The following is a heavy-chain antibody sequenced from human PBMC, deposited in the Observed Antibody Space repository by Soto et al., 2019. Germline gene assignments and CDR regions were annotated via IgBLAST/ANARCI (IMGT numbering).Heavy chain of an antibody. CDR1: GGSFSGYY. CDR3: VRGGGRGYSYGYGIRDDAFNL. Sequence: SETLSLTCGVYGGSFSGYYLSWIRQPPGKGLEWIGEINRSGRTNYNPSRKSRVTISVDTSKDQFSLKVNSVTAADTAVYYCVRGGGRGYSYGYGIRDDAFNLWGQGTMVTVSS. D-gene: IGHD5-18*01. J-gene: IGHJ3*01. V-gene: IGHV4-34*01. CDR2: INRSGRT.